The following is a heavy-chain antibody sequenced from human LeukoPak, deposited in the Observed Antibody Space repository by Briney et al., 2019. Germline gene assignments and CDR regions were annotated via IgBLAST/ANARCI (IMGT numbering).Heavy chain of an antibody. CDR1: GGSFRGYY. CDR3: ARLGYCSSTSCHGGYYYGMDV. D-gene: IGHD2-2*01. V-gene: IGHV4-34*01. CDR2: INHSGST. Sequence: SETLSLTCAVYGGSFRGYYWSWIRQPPGKGLAWIAEINHSGSTNYNPSLKSRVTISVDTSKNQFSVKLSSVTAADTAVYYCARLGYCSSTSCHGGYYYGMDVWGKGTTVTVSS. J-gene: IGHJ6*04.